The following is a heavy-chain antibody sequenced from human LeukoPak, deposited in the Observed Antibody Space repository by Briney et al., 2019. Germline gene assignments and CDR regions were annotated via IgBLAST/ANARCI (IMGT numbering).Heavy chain of an antibody. J-gene: IGHJ4*02. D-gene: IGHD2-21*02. Sequence: GGSLRLSCAASGFTFSTYWMSWVRQAPGKGLEWVANINQDGSERYYVDSVKGRFTISRDNAKNSLYLQMNSLRAEDTAVYYCARSTAGFDYWGQGTLVTVSS. CDR2: INQDGSER. CDR1: GFTFSTYW. V-gene: IGHV3-7*01. CDR3: ARSTAGFDY.